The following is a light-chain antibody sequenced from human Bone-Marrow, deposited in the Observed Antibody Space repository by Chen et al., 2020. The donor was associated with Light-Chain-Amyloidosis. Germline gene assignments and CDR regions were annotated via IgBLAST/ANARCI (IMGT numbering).Light chain of an antibody. CDR2: WAS. Sequence: DLVMTQSPDSLAVSLGERATINCKSSQSVLYSSNNKNYLAWYQQKPGQPPKLLISWASTRESGVPARFTGSGSGTDFTLTISSLQAEDVAVYYCQQYYSAPFTFGPGTKVYIK. V-gene: IGKV4-1*01. J-gene: IGKJ3*01. CDR1: QSVLYSSNNKNY. CDR3: QQYYSAPFT.